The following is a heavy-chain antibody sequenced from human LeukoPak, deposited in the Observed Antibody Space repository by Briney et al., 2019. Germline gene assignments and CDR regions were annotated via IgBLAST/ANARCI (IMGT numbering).Heavy chain of an antibody. CDR3: ARDDRSTRSSLGLDAYDV. D-gene: IGHD1-26*01. CDR2: IKEDGSQK. V-gene: IGHV3-7*01. Sequence: PGGSLRLSCAASGFTFSRYWMTWVRQAPGKGLEWVANIKEDGSQKYYVDSVKGRFTISRDNAKGSLYLQMNSLRAEDTAVYYCARDDRSTRSSLGLDAYDVWGQGTMATVSS. CDR1: GFTFSRYW. J-gene: IGHJ3*01.